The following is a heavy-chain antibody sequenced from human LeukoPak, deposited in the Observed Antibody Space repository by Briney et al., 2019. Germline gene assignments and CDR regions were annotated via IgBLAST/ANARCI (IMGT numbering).Heavy chain of an antibody. J-gene: IGHJ5*02. D-gene: IGHD6-6*01. CDR3: ARALARLSWFDP. V-gene: IGHV4-39*06. CDR2: IYYSGNT. Sequence: MPSETLSLTCTVSGGSISSSNYYWGWIRQPPGKGLEWIGSIYYSGNTYYNPSLKSRLTISVDTSKNQFPLRLRSVTAADTAVCYCARALARLSWFDPWGQGTLVTVSS. CDR1: GGSISSSNYY.